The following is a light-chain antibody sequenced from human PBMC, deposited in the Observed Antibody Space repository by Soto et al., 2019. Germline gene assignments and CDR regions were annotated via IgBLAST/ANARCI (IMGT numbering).Light chain of an antibody. Sequence: EVVLTQSPATLSVSPGERATLSCRASQTVSRSLAWYQQKPGQAPRLLIYGASTRATGIPGRFSGSGSGTDFTLTISRLEPEDSAVYCCQQYNNWPLTFGGGTKVDIK. V-gene: IGKV3-15*01. CDR1: QTVSRS. CDR3: QQYNNWPLT. CDR2: GAS. J-gene: IGKJ4*01.